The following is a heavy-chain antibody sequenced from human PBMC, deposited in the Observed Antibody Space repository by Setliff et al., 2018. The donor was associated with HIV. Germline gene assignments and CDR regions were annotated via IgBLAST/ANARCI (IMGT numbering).Heavy chain of an antibody. V-gene: IGHV4-31*03. J-gene: IGHJ3*02. CDR3: ARALRWGSGPGAFDI. CDR2: IYYSGST. CDR1: GGSTSSDGYY. Sequence: SETLSLTCTVAGGSTSSDGYYWTWFRQHPGKGLEWIGYIYYSGSTYYNPSLKSRVTISVDTSKNQFSLKLSSVTAADTAVYYCARALRWGSGPGAFDIWGQGTMVTVSS. D-gene: IGHD3-16*01.